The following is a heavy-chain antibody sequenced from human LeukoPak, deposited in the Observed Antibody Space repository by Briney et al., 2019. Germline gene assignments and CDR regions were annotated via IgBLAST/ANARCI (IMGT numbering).Heavy chain of an antibody. V-gene: IGHV3-21*01. CDR3: ARDPTPKWELLPYFDY. Sequence: GGSLRLSCVASGFTSSSYWMSWVRQAPGKGLERVSSISSGTRYIYYADSVKGRFTISRDNAKNSLFLQMNSLRAEDTAVYYCARDPTPKWELLPYFDYWGQGTLVTVSS. CDR2: ISSGTRYI. D-gene: IGHD1-26*01. CDR1: GFTSSSYW. J-gene: IGHJ4*02.